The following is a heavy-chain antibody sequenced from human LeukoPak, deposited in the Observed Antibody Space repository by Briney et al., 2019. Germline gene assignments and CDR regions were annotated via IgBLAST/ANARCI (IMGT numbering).Heavy chain of an antibody. CDR3: ARSRHYYDSSGYSHFDY. J-gene: IGHJ4*02. D-gene: IGHD3-22*01. CDR2: IIPIFGTA. CDR1: GDTFNSYA. Sequence: SVKVSCKASGDTFNSYAISWMRQAPGQGLEWMGGIIPIFGTANYAQKFQGRVTITADESTSTAYMELSSLRSEDTAVYYCARSRHYYDSSGYSHFDYWGQGTLVTVSS. V-gene: IGHV1-69*13.